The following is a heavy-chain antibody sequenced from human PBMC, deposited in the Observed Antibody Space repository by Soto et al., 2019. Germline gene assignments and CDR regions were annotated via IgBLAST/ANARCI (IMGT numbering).Heavy chain of an antibody. CDR3: ARGRSSSSVDY. Sequence: QVQLQQWGAGLLKPSETLSLTCAVYGGSFSGYYWSWIRQPPGKGLEWIGEINHSGSTNYNPSLKSRVTISVDTSKNQFSLKLSSVTAADTAVSYCARGRSSSSVDYWGQGTLVTVSS. CDR1: GGSFSGYY. D-gene: IGHD6-6*01. CDR2: INHSGST. V-gene: IGHV4-34*01. J-gene: IGHJ4*02.